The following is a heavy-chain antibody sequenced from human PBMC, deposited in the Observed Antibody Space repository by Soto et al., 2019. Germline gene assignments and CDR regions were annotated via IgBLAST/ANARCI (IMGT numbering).Heavy chain of an antibody. D-gene: IGHD3-16*01. J-gene: IGHJ4*02. V-gene: IGHV3-74*01. Sequence: EVQLVESGGGLVQPGGSLRLSCAASGFTFSTYWMHWVRQAPGKGLVWVSRINEDGSTINYADSVKGRFTISRDNAKNRLYVEVNGGRAEDRAVYYCTRDSGGGGGYWGQGTLVTVSS. CDR1: GFTFSTYW. CDR3: TRDSGGGGGY. CDR2: INEDGSTI.